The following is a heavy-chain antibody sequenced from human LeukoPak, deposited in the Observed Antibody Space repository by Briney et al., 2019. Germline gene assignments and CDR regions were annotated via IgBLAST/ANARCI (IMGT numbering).Heavy chain of an antibody. CDR2: INPNSGGT. CDR1: GYSFITYP. V-gene: IGHV1-2*02. CDR3: ARDPPGVRYGRPIFDF. Sequence: ASVKVSCKASGYSFITYPTNWVRQAPGQGLEWMGWINPNSGGTNYAQKFQGRVTMTRDKSISTAYMELYSLRSDDTAVYYCARDPPGVRYGRPIFDFWGQGTLVTVSS. D-gene: IGHD2-8*01. J-gene: IGHJ4*02.